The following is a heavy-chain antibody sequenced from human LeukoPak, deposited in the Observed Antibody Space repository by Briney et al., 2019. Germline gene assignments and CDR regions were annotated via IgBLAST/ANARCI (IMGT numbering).Heavy chain of an antibody. Sequence: ETLSLTCAVYGGSFSGYYWSWIRQPPGKGLEWIGEINHSGSTNYNPSLKSRVTISVDTSKNQFSLKLSSVTAADTAVYYCARGTGRYSYGSRFDYWGQGTLVTVSS. J-gene: IGHJ4*02. CDR1: GGSFSGYY. CDR3: ARGTGRYSYGSRFDY. V-gene: IGHV4-34*01. CDR2: INHSGST. D-gene: IGHD5-18*01.